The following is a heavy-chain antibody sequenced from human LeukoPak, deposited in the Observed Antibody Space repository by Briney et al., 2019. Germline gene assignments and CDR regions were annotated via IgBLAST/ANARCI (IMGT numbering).Heavy chain of an antibody. V-gene: IGHV4-39*01. CDR3: AKVTGVSYYYTDV. CDR2: IYYSGST. Sequence: SETLSLTCTVSGGSISSSSYYWGWIRQPPGKGLEWIGSIYYSGSTYYNPSLKSRVTISVDTSKNQFSLKLSSVTAADTAVYYCAKVTGVSYYYTDVWGKGTTVTVSS. J-gene: IGHJ6*03. D-gene: IGHD1-20*01. CDR1: GGSISSSSYY.